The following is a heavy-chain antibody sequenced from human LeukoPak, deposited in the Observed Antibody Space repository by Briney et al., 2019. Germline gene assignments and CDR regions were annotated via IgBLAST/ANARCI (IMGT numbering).Heavy chain of an antibody. CDR2: INHNGNVN. CDR3: ARGSSWLDY. Sequence: GGSLRLSCAASGFTFSSYWMNWARQAPGKGLEWVASINHNGNVNYYVDSVKGRLTISRDNAKNSLYLQMSNLRAEDTAVYYCARGSSWLDYWGQGILVTVSS. J-gene: IGHJ4*02. D-gene: IGHD6-13*01. V-gene: IGHV3-7*01. CDR1: GFTFSSYW.